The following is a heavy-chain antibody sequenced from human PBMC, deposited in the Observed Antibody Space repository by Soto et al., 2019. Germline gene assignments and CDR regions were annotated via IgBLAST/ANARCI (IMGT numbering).Heavy chain of an antibody. Sequence: SETLSLTCTVSGISVSTSDYYWGWVRQPPGKGLDWIRNIYYSGSTFYNPSLRSRVTLSVDTSKNQFSLRLNSVTAADTAVYFCAGFVVPASRNSDFDYWGQGTLVTVPS. CDR2: IYYSGST. V-gene: IGHV4-39*01. D-gene: IGHD2-15*01. J-gene: IGHJ4*02. CDR1: GISVSTSDYY. CDR3: AGFVVPASRNSDFDY.